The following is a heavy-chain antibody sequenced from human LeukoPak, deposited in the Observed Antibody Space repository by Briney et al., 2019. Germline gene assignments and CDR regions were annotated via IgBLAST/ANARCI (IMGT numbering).Heavy chain of an antibody. CDR1: GGSISGYY. D-gene: IGHD6-19*01. J-gene: IGHJ2*01. V-gene: IGHV4-59*12. CDR2: IYYSGTT. CDR3: ARDSIAVAGTRYFDL. Sequence: SETLSLTCTVSGGSISGYYWSWIRQHPGKGLEWIGYIYYSGTTNYNPSLKSRVTISVDTSKNQFSLKLSSVTAADTAVYYCARDSIAVAGTRYFDLWGRGTLVTVSS.